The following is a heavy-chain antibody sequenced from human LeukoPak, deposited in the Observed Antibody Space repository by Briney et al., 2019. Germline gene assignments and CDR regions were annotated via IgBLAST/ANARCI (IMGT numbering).Heavy chain of an antibody. V-gene: IGHV3-9*01. CDR3: SREGPYESTGYVDH. CDR1: GFTFDDYA. D-gene: IGHD3-22*01. J-gene: IGHJ4*02. Sequence: GRSLRLSCAASGFTFDDYAMHWVRQAPGKGLEWVAGINRNSASIGYAGSVKGRFTISRDNAKNSLYLQMNSLRAEDTAVYFCSREGPYESTGYVDHWGQGTLVTVSS. CDR2: INRNSASI.